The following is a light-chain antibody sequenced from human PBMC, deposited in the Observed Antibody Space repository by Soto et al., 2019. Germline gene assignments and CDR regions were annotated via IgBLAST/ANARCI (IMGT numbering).Light chain of an antibody. J-gene: IGKJ4*01. Sequence: EIVLTQSPGTLSLSPGERATLSCRASQSVSSSYLAWYQQKPGQAPRLLIYGASSRATGIPDRFSGSGSGTDFTLTIRRLEHEDFAVYYCQQYGSSVGGGTKVDIK. V-gene: IGKV3-20*01. CDR1: QSVSSSY. CDR3: QQYGSS. CDR2: GAS.